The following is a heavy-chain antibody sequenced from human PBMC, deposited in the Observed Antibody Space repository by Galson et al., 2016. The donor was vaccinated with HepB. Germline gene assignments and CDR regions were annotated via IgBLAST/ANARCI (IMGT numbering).Heavy chain of an antibody. CDR2: IYPGDSDT. CDR3: ARVHFYYGMDV. CDR1: GYRFTSYW. J-gene: IGHJ6*02. V-gene: IGHV5-51*01. Sequence: QSGAEVKKPGESLKISCRGSGYRFTSYWIGWVRRMPGKGLEWVGIIYPGDSDTRYSPSFQGQVTISADKAINTAYLQWSSLKASDTAMYYCARVHFYYGMDVWGQGTTVTVSS.